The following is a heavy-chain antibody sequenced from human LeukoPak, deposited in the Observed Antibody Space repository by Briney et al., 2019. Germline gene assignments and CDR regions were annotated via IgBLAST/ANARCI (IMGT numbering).Heavy chain of an antibody. CDR3: AKDLGIVVVPAAMADAFDI. J-gene: IGHJ3*02. Sequence: PGGSLRLSCAASGFTFSSYAMSWVRQAPGKGLEWVSAISGSGGSTYYADSVKGRFTISRDNSKNTLYLQMNSLRAEDTPVYYCAKDLGIVVVPAAMADAFDIWGQGTMVTVSS. V-gene: IGHV3-23*01. D-gene: IGHD2-2*01. CDR1: GFTFSSYA. CDR2: ISGSGGST.